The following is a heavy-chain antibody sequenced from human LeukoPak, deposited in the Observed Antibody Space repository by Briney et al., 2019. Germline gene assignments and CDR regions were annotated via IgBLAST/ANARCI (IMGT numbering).Heavy chain of an antibody. CDR2: IYPGESDI. Sequence: GESLKISCKVSGYNFLTYWIGWVRTMPGKGLEWSGIIYPGESDIRYSPSFQGQVTISADKSLSPAYLQCSSLRASDTAIYSCARASGDGRFDHWGQGTLVTVSS. CDR3: ARASGDGRFDH. CDR1: GYNFLTYW. J-gene: IGHJ4*02. V-gene: IGHV5-51*01. D-gene: IGHD4-17*01.